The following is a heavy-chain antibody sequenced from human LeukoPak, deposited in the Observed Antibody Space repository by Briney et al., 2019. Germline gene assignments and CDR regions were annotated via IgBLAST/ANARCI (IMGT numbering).Heavy chain of an antibody. D-gene: IGHD3-22*01. CDR2: ISSSSSYI. CDR1: GFTFSSYS. Sequence: GGSLRLSCAASGFTFSSYSMNWVRQAPGKGLEWVSSISSSSSYIYYADSVKGRFTISRDNAKNSLYLQMNSLRAEDTAVYYCARSRRDYYDSSGIPEYYFDYWGQGTLVTVSS. V-gene: IGHV3-21*01. J-gene: IGHJ4*02. CDR3: ARSRRDYYDSSGIPEYYFDY.